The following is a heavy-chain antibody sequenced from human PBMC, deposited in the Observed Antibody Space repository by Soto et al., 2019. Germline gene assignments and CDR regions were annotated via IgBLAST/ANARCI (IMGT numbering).Heavy chain of an antibody. CDR2: IDPSDSQT. CDR1: GYSFAGYW. D-gene: IGHD3-22*01. CDR3: ARQIYDSDTGPNFQYYFDS. J-gene: IGHJ4*02. Sequence: RESLKISCKGSGYSFAGYWITWVRQKPGKGLEWMGRIDPSDSQTYYSPSFRGHVTISVTKSITTVFLQWSSLRASDTAMYYCARQIYDSDTGPNFQYYFDSWGQGTPVTVSS. V-gene: IGHV5-10-1*01.